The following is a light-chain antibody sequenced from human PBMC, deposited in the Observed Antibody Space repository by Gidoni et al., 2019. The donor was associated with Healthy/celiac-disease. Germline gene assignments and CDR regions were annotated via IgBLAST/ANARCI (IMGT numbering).Light chain of an antibody. Sequence: QTVVTQEPSLTVSPGGTVTLTCASSTGAVTSGYYPNWFQQKPGQAPRALIYSTSNKHPWTPARFSGSLLVGKAALTLSGVQPEDEAEYYCLLYYGGAQPWVFGGGTKLTVL. CDR2: STS. CDR1: TGAVTSGYY. V-gene: IGLV7-43*01. J-gene: IGLJ3*02. CDR3: LLYYGGAQPWV.